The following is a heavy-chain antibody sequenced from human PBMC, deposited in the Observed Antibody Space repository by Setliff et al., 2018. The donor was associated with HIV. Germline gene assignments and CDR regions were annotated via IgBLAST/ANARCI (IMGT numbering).Heavy chain of an antibody. Sequence: ASVKVSCKVSGYTLTELSMHWVRHAPGKGLEWMGGFDPEDGETIYAQKFQGRVTRTEDTSTDTAYMELSSLRSEDTAVYFCATVWGYSYANSYYFDYWGQGTLVTVSS. CDR1: GYTLTELS. J-gene: IGHJ4*02. D-gene: IGHD5-18*01. CDR2: FDPEDGET. CDR3: ATVWGYSYANSYYFDY. V-gene: IGHV1-24*01.